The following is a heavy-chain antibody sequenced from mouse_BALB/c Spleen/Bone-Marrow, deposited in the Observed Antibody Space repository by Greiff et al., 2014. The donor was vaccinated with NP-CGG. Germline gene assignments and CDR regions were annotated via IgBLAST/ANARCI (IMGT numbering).Heavy chain of an antibody. CDR3: ARYFHGYYFDY. J-gene: IGHJ4*01. Sequence: VQLQQSGAELVKPGASVKLSCTASGFNIKDTYMHWVKQRPEQGLEWIGRIDPANGNTNYDPTFQGKTTITADTSSNTSYLQHSSLTSEDTAVYYCARYFHGYYFDYWGQGTSLTVSS. CDR1: GFNIKDTY. V-gene: IGHV14-3*02. D-gene: IGHD2-3*01. CDR2: IDPANGNT.